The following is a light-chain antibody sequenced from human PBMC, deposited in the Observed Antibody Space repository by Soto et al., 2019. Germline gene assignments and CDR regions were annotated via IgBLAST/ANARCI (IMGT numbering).Light chain of an antibody. Sequence: EIVLTQSPGTLSLSPGERATLSCRASQTVSNSYIAWYQQKPGQAPRLLIYGASSRATGIPDRFRGSGSGTDFTLTISSLEPEDFAVYYCQQYGSSPWTFGQGTKVEIK. CDR2: GAS. CDR3: QQYGSSPWT. J-gene: IGKJ1*01. V-gene: IGKV3-20*01. CDR1: QTVSNSY.